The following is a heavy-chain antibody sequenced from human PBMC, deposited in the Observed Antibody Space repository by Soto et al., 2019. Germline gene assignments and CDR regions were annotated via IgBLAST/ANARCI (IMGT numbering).Heavy chain of an antibody. CDR1: EGTFSSYA. CDR2: IIPILGTA. D-gene: IGHD1-1*01. CDR3: ARGVRWNRFDY. V-gene: IGHV1-69*13. Sequence: GASVKVSCKASEGTFSSYAISWVRQAPGQGLEWMGGIIPILGTANYAQKFQGRVTITADESTSTVYMELSSLRSEDTAVYYCARGVRWNRFDYWGQGTLVTVSS. J-gene: IGHJ4*02.